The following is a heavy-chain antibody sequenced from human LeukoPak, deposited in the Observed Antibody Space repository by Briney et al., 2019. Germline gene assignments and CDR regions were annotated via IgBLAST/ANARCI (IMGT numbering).Heavy chain of an antibody. V-gene: IGHV4-39*01. Sequence: SETLSLTCTVSGGSISSSSYYWGWIRQPPGKGLEWIGSIYYSGSTYYNPSLKSRVTISVDTSKNQFSLKLSSVTAADTAVYYCARRTREKRGYSYGYGAFDIWGQGTMVTVSS. J-gene: IGHJ3*02. CDR1: GGSISSSSYY. CDR3: ARRTREKRGYSYGYGAFDI. D-gene: IGHD5-18*01. CDR2: IYYSGST.